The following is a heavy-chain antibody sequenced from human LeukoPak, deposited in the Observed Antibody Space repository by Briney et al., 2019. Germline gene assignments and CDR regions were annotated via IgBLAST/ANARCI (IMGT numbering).Heavy chain of an antibody. J-gene: IGHJ4*02. V-gene: IGHV3-74*01. CDR2: ITGDGSST. Sequence: RLGGSLRLSCAVSGFTFSNDWMHWVRRVPGKGLAWVSRITGDGSSTTYADSVKGRFTISRDNAKNTLYLQMNSLRAEDTAVYYCARDGAFGNFDYWGQGTLVAVSS. CDR1: GFTFSNDW. D-gene: IGHD3-10*01. CDR3: ARDGAFGNFDY.